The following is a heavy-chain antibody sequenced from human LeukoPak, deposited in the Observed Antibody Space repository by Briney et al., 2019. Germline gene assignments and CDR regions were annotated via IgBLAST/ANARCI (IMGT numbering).Heavy chain of an antibody. CDR1: GGSFSGYY. Sequence: PSETLSLTCAVYGGSFSGYYWSWIRQPPGKGLEWIGEINHSRRTNYNPSLKSRVTISIDTSKNQISLRLSSVTAADTAVYYCARGRFTGGGFGESHDWGQGTLVTVSS. V-gene: IGHV4-34*01. CDR2: INHSRRT. J-gene: IGHJ4*02. CDR3: ARGRFTGGGFGESHD. D-gene: IGHD3-10*01.